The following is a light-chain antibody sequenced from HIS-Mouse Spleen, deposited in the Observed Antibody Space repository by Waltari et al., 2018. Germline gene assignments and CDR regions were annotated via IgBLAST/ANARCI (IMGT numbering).Light chain of an antibody. V-gene: IGLV6-57*04. CDR3: QSYDSSNRV. CDR2: EDN. CDR1: SGSIASNY. Sequence: NFMLTQPHSVSESPGKTVTISCTRSSGSIASNYVPWYQQRPGSAPTTVIYEDNQRPAGVPDRFSGSIDRSSNTASLTISGLKTEDEADYYCQSYDSSNRVFGGGTKLTVL. J-gene: IGLJ3*02.